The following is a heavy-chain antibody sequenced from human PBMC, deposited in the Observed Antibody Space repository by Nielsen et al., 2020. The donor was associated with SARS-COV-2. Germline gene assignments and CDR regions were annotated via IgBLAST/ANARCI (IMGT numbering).Heavy chain of an antibody. V-gene: IGHV3-48*03. D-gene: IGHD3-10*01. CDR1: GIGFSSYE. J-gene: IGHJ4*02. CDR3: ATQADGYKSPYDY. Sequence: GESLKISCAASGIGFSSYEMNWVRQAPGKGLEWVSYISPSAGTVYYADSVKGRFTISRDNAKNSVYLQINSLRADDTAVYYCATQADGYKSPYDYWGQGTLVTASS. CDR2: ISPSAGTV.